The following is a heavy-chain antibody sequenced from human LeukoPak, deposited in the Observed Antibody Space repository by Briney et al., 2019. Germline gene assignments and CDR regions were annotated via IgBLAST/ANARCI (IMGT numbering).Heavy chain of an antibody. J-gene: IGHJ5*02. D-gene: IGHD6-13*01. CDR1: GYTFTSYD. CDR2: MNPNSGNT. CDR3: ARVFQIAAAGTIWVWFDP. Sequence: ASVKVSCKASGYTFTSYDINWVRQATGQGLEWVGWMNPNSGNTGYAQKFQGRVTMTRNTSISTAYMELSSLRSEDTAVYYCARVFQIAAAGTIWVWFDPWGQGTLVTVSS. V-gene: IGHV1-8*01.